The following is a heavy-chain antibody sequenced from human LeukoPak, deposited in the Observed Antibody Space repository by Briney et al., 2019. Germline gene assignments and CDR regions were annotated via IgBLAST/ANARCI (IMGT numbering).Heavy chain of an antibody. J-gene: IGHJ6*02. V-gene: IGHV3-66*01. CDR1: GFTVSSNY. CDR2: IYSGGST. Sequence: PGGSLRLSCAASGFTVSSNYMSWVRQAPGKGLEWVSVIYSGGSTYYADSVKGRFTISRDNAKNSLYLQMNSLRAEDTAVYYCARGSFESDYYYYGMDVWGQGTTVTVSS. CDR3: ARGSFESDYYYYGMDV. D-gene: IGHD3-10*01.